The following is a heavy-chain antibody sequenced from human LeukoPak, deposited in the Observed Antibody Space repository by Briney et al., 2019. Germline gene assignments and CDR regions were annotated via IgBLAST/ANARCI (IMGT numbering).Heavy chain of an antibody. V-gene: IGHV3-23*01. D-gene: IGHD6-13*01. Sequence: GGSLRLSCAASGFTFSSYAMSWVRQAPGKGLEWVSAISGSDGSTYYADSVKGRFTISRDNSKNTLYLQMNSLRAEDTAVYYCAKVWQQLGYFDYWGQGTLVTVSS. J-gene: IGHJ4*02. CDR3: AKVWQQLGYFDY. CDR1: GFTFSSYA. CDR2: ISGSDGST.